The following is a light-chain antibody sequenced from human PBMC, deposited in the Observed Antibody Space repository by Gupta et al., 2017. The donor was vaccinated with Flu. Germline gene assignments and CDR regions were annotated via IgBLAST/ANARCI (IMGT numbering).Light chain of an antibody. V-gene: IGLV1-47*01. CDR1: SSNIGKYY. J-gene: IGLJ3*02. Sequence: QSVLTQAPSASGTPGQRVTITGSGSSSNIGKYYVYWYQHLPGTAPKLLIYKNNQRPSGVPDRFSGSKSGTSASLAISGLRSDDEADYFCAAWDDSLTGHWVFGGGTKLTVL. CDR3: AAWDDSLTGHWV. CDR2: KNN.